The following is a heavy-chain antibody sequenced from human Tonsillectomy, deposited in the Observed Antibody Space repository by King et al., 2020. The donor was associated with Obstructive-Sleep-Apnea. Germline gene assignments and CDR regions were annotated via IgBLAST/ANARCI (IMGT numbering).Heavy chain of an antibody. V-gene: IGHV4-39*07. CDR3: ARDKSTTTYAMDV. CDR1: GGSISSSHHY. J-gene: IGHJ6*02. CDR2: VYYRVST. Sequence: QLQESGPGLVKPSETLSLTCTVSGGSISSSHHYWGWIRQPPGKGLEWMGSVYYRVSTYYNPSLKSPFTISVDTSKNQFSRKLNSVTAADTAVYFCARDKSTTTYAMDVWGQGTTVTVSS. D-gene: IGHD5/OR15-5a*01.